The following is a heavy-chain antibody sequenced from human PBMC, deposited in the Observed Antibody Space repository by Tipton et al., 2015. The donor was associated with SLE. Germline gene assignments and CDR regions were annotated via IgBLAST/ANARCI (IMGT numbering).Heavy chain of an antibody. V-gene: IGHV4-59*01. CDR3: ARVRRDSSSWGLDY. Sequence: TLSLTCTVSGDSISSNYFWGWIRQSPGKGLEWIGSISDSGSTYYNPSLRSRVTISVDTSKNRFSLNLSSVTAADTAVYYCARVRRDSSSWGLDYWGQGTLITVSS. CDR2: ISDSGST. D-gene: IGHD6-13*01. J-gene: IGHJ4*02. CDR1: GDSISSNYF.